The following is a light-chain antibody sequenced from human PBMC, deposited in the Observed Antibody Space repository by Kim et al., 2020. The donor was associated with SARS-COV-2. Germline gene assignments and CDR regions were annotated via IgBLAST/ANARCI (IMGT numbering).Light chain of an antibody. CDR3: AAWDDGLRGRM. CDR2: YDH. CDR1: TSNIGRNN. Sequence: QSVLSQPPSGSGTPGQRVTISCSGSTSNIGRNNVDWYQQLPGTAPKLLIYYDHQRPSGVPDRFSGSKSGTSASLDISGLQTEDEGDYYCAAWDDGLRGRMFGGGTKVTVL. J-gene: IGLJ3*02. V-gene: IGLV1-44*01.